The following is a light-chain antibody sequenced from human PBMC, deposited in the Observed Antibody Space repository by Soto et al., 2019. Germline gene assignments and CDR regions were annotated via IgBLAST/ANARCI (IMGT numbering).Light chain of an antibody. Sequence: DIQMTQSPSTLSGSVGDRVALTCRASQSISTWLAWYQQKPGKAPKLLIYKASSLDRGVKSRFSGSGSGTDFTLTISRLQPDDLATYYCQQYNIYPYTFGQGTKLEIK. V-gene: IGKV1-5*03. J-gene: IGKJ2*01. CDR2: KAS. CDR1: QSISTW. CDR3: QQYNIYPYT.